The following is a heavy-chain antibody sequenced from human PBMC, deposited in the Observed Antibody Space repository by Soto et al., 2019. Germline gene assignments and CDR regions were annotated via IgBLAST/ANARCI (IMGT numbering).Heavy chain of an antibody. V-gene: IGHV3-73*01. J-gene: IGHJ4*02. D-gene: IGHD3-10*01. Sequence: PGGSLRLSCAASGFTFSGSAMHWVRQASGKGLEWVGRIRSKANSYATAYAASVKGRFTISRDDSKNTAYLQMNSLKTEDTAVYFCVRGKFVPDQWGQGALVTVSS. CDR2: IRSKANSYAT. CDR3: VRGKFVPDQ. CDR1: GFTFSGSA.